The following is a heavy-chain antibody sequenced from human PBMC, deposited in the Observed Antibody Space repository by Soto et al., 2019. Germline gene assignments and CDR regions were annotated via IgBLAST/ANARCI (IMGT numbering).Heavy chain of an antibody. Sequence: SETLSLTCIVSGGSISSYYWSWIRQPPGKGLEWIGYISYSGVTNYNASLKSRVTISSDTSNNQFSLRLSSVTAADTAVYYCARDGEVTTDDYHYVMDVWGQGTTVTVS. CDR1: GGSISSYY. V-gene: IGHV4-59*01. CDR2: ISYSGVT. D-gene: IGHD4-17*01. CDR3: ARDGEVTTDDYHYVMDV. J-gene: IGHJ6*02.